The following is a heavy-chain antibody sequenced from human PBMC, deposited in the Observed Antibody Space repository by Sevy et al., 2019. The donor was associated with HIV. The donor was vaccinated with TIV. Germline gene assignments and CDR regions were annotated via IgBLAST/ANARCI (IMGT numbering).Heavy chain of an antibody. V-gene: IGHV3-21*01. J-gene: IGHJ4*02. CDR3: ARDLNDYNNYMYSFDY. CDR1: GFTFSSYS. CDR2: ISTSGTYK. D-gene: IGHD4-4*01. Sequence: GGSLRLSCAVSGFTFSSYSMNWVRQAPGKGLEWVSFISTSGTYKYYADSGKGRLTISRDNAKNSLFLQMNSLRADDTAVYYCARDLNDYNNYMYSFDYWGQGTLVTVSS.